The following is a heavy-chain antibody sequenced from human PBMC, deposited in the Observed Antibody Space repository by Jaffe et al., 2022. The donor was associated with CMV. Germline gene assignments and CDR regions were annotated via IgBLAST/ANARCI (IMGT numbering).Heavy chain of an antibody. Sequence: QVQLVQSGAEVKKPGASVKVSCKASGYTFTSYGISWVRQAPGQGLEWMGWISAYNGNTNYAQKLQGRVTMTTDTSTSTAYMELRSLRSDDTAVYYCARDPYSSSSLELYYYYGMDVWGQGTTVTVSS. J-gene: IGHJ6*02. D-gene: IGHD6-6*01. CDR2: ISAYNGNT. CDR1: GYTFTSYG. V-gene: IGHV1-18*01. CDR3: ARDPYSSSSLELYYYYGMDV.